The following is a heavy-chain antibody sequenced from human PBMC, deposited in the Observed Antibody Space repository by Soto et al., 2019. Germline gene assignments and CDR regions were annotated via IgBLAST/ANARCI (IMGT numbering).Heavy chain of an antibody. CDR1: GGSISSSSYY. V-gene: IGHV4-61*05. J-gene: IGHJ4*02. CDR2: IYYSGST. CDR3: ARHERYCSSTSCLFDY. D-gene: IGHD2-2*01. Sequence: PSETLSLTCTVSGGSISSSSYYWVWIRQPPGKGLEWIGYIYYSGSTNYNPSLKSRVTISVDTSMNQFSLKLSSVTAADTAVYYCARHERYCSSTSCLFDYWGQGTLVTVSS.